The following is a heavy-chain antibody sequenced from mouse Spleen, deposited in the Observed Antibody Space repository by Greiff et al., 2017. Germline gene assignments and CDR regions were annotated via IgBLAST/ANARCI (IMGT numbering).Heavy chain of an antibody. CDR2: INPNNGGT. J-gene: IGHJ1*01. CDR1: GYTFTDYN. CDR3: AYYGPYWYFDV. D-gene: IGHD1-1*02. V-gene: IGHV1-22*01. Sequence: EVQLQQSGPELVKPGASVKMSCKASGYTFTDYNMHWVKQSHGKSLEWIGYINPNNGGTSYNQKFKGKATLTVNKSSSTAYMELRSLTSEDSAVYYCAYYGPYWYFDVWGAGTTVTVSS.